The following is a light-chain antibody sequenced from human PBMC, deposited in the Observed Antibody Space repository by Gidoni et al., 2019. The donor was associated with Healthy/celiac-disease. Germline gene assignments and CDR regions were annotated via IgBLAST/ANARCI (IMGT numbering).Light chain of an antibody. CDR2: DAS. Sequence: ELVLTQSPATLSLSPVERATLSCRASQSVSSYLAWYQQKPGQAPRLLIYDASNRATGIPARFSGSGSGTDFTLTISSLEPEDFAVYYCQQRSNWQGLTFGGGTKVEIK. CDR3: QQRSNWQGLT. CDR1: QSVSSY. J-gene: IGKJ4*01. V-gene: IGKV3-11*01.